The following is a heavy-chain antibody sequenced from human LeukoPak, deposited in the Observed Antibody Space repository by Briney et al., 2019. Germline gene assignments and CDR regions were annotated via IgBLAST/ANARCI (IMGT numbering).Heavy chain of an antibody. J-gene: IGHJ4*02. CDR1: GFTFSSYG. V-gene: IGHV3-33*06. CDR2: IWYDGSDK. Sequence: PGRSLRLSCAASGFTFSSYGMHWVRQAPGKGLEWVAVIWYDGSDKYYADSVKGRFTISRDNSKNTLYLQMNSLRAEDTAVYYCAKQAVAGSVDYWGQGTLVTVSS. CDR3: AKQAVAGSVDY. D-gene: IGHD6-19*01.